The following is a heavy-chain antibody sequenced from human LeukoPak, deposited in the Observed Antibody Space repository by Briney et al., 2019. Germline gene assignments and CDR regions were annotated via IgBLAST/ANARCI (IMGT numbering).Heavy chain of an antibody. J-gene: IGHJ6*02. V-gene: IGHV1-2*02. CDR2: INPNSGGT. CDR1: GYTFTGYY. CDR3: ARDRPRRTPDSSWGGGGMDV. D-gene: IGHD3-16*01. Sequence: ASVKVSCKASGYTFTGYYMHWVRQAPGQGLEWMGWINPNSGGTNYAQKLQGRVTMTRDTSISTAYMELSRLRTDDTAVDYCARDRPRRTPDSSWGGGGMDVWGQGTTVTVSS.